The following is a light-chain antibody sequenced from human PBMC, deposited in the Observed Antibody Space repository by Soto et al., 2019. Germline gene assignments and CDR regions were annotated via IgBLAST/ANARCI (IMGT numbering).Light chain of an antibody. J-gene: IGKJ4*01. CDR2: ASS. CDR1: QGISSW. V-gene: IGKV1-12*01. CDR3: QQYGSSTLT. Sequence: DIQITQSPSSVSASVGDRVTITCRASQGISSWLAWYQQKPGKAPKLLIYASSTLQSGVPSRFSGSGSGTDFTLTISRLESEDFAVYYCQQYGSSTLTFGGGTKVDIK.